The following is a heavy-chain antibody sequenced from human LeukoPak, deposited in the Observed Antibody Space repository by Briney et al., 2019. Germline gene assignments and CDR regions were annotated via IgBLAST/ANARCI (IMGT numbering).Heavy chain of an antibody. Sequence: ASVKVSCKASGYTFTSYDINWVRQATGQGLEWMGWMNPNSGKTGYAQKFQGRVTMTRNTSISTAYMELSSLRSEDTAVYYCARGRRYQLLSGSSGYYYYYMDVWGKGTTVTVSS. CDR1: GYTFTSYD. CDR3: ARGRRYQLLSGSSGYYYYYMDV. J-gene: IGHJ6*03. CDR2: MNPNSGKT. V-gene: IGHV1-8*01. D-gene: IGHD2-2*01.